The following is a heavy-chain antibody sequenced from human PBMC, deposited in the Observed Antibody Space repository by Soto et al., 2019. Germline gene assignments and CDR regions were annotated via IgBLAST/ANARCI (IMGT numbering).Heavy chain of an antibody. V-gene: IGHV3-74*01. CDR3: ERGRSGSYSFDY. Sequence: EVQLVESGGGIVQPGGSVRLSCAASGFTLSSYWIHWVRQAPGKGLVWVSRINGDGSTTNYADSLRGRFTISRDNAKNTVFLQMNSLRAEDTAVYYCERGRSGSYSFDYWGQGTLVTVSS. CDR2: INGDGSTT. D-gene: IGHD3-10*01. J-gene: IGHJ4*02. CDR1: GFTLSSYW.